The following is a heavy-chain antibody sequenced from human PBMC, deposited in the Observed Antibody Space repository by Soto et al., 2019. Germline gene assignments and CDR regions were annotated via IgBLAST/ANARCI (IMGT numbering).Heavy chain of an antibody. V-gene: IGHV3-13*01. CDR1: GFTFSSYD. CDR2: IGTAGDT. D-gene: IGHD3-3*01. Sequence: GGSLRLSCAASGFTFSSYDMHWVRQATGKGLEWVSAIGTAGDTYYPGSVKGRFTISRENAKNSLYLQMNSLRAWDTAVYYCSSYSDSGCGNFVYGMDVWGKGTTVTVSS. J-gene: IGHJ6*04. CDR3: SSYSDSGCGNFVYGMDV.